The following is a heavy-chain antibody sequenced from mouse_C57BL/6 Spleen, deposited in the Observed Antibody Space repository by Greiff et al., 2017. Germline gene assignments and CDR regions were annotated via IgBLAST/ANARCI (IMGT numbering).Heavy chain of an antibody. V-gene: IGHV14-4*01. J-gene: IGHJ2*01. Sequence: EVQLQQSGAELVRPGASVKLSCTASGFNIKDDYMHWVKQRPEQGLEWIGWIDPANGDTEYAAKFQGKATITADTSSNTAYLQLSSLTSEDTAVYYCTTLVTTRYFDYWGQGTTLTVSS. CDR1: GFNIKDDY. D-gene: IGHD2-2*01. CDR3: TTLVTTRYFDY. CDR2: IDPANGDT.